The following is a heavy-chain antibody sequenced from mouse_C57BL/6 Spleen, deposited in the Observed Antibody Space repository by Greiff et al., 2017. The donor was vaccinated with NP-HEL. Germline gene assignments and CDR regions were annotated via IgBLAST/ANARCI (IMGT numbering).Heavy chain of an antibody. Sequence: QVQLKQSGPELVKPGASVKISCKASGYAFSSSWMNWVKQRPGKGLEWIGRIYPGDGDTNYNGKFKGKATLTADKSSSTAYMQLSSLTSEDSAVYFRAREDYDEVEYAMDYWGQGTSVTVSS. CDR1: GYAFSSSW. D-gene: IGHD2-4*01. CDR3: AREDYDEVEYAMDY. V-gene: IGHV1-82*01. J-gene: IGHJ4*01. CDR2: IYPGDGDT.